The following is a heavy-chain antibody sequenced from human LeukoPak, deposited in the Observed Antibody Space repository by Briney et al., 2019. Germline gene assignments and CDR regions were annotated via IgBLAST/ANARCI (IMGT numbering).Heavy chain of an antibody. D-gene: IGHD3-3*01. CDR3: ASGFSDDFWSGHF. CDR2: INGDGSTT. CDR1: GFAFNKYW. V-gene: IGHV3-74*01. J-gene: IGHJ4*02. Sequence: GGSLRLSCAASGFAFNKYWMHWVRQAPGKGLVWVSRINGDGSTTSYADSVKGGFTISRDNAKNTLYLQMNSLRAEDTALYYCASGFSDDFWSGHFWGQGTLVAVSS.